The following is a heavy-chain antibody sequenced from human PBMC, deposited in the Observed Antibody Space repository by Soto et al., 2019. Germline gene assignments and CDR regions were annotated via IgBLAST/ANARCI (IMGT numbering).Heavy chain of an antibody. J-gene: IGHJ4*02. CDR2: IYYNGIT. CDR3: ARGQTNIWYFDH. Sequence: QVQLQESSPRLVKPSETLSLTCSVSGGSGSGYHWNWVRQPPGKTLEWIGQIYYNGITNYNPSFKSRITISIDTSKNQFSLRMNSVTAADTAVYYCARGQTNIWYFDHWGQGTLVTVSS. V-gene: IGHV4-59*02. CDR1: GGSGSGYH.